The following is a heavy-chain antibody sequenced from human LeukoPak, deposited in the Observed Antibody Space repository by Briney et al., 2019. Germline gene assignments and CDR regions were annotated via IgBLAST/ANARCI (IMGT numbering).Heavy chain of an antibody. D-gene: IGHD4-11*01. CDR3: ARGVLYSTDAFDI. CDR1: GFTFSSYC. Sequence: GGSLRLSCAVSGFTFSSYCMTWVRQAPGKGLEWVANIKQGGSETYYVDSVKGRFAISRDIAKNSLYLQMNSLRVEDTAVYYCARGVLYSTDAFDIWGQGTMVIVSS. CDR2: IKQGGSET. J-gene: IGHJ3*02. V-gene: IGHV3-7*01.